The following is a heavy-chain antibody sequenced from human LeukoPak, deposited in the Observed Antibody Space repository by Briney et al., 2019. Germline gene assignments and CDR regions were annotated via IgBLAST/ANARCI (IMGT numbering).Heavy chain of an antibody. J-gene: IGHJ5*02. V-gene: IGHV4-59*01. CDR2: IYYSGSA. D-gene: IGHD3-10*01. Sequence: PSETLSLTCTVSGGSINSYYWSWIRQPPGKGLEWIGYIYYSGSANYNPPLKSRVTISVDTSKNQFSLNLSSVTAADTAVYYCARDALLTGFGALFDPWGQGTLVTISS. CDR1: GGSINSYY. CDR3: ARDALLTGFGALFDP.